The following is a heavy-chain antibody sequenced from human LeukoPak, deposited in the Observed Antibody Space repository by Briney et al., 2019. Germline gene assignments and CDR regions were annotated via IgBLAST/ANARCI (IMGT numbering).Heavy chain of an antibody. CDR3: ATRAPRYCSSTSCYWGRASWFDP. Sequence: SETLSLTCAVYGGSFSGYYWSWTRQPPGKGLEWIGEINHSGSTNYNPSLKSRVTISVDTSKNHFSLKLSSVTAADTAVYYCATRAPRYCSSTSCYWGRASWFDPWGQGTLVTVSS. CDR1: GGSFSGYY. J-gene: IGHJ5*02. CDR2: INHSGST. V-gene: IGHV4-34*01. D-gene: IGHD2-2*01.